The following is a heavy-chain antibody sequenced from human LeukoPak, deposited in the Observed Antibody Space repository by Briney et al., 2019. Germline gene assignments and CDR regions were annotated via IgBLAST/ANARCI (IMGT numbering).Heavy chain of an antibody. Sequence: SETLSLTCTVSGGSISSSSYYWGWIRQPPGKGLEWIGSIYYSGSTYYNPSLKSRVTISVDTPKNQFSLKLSSVTAADTAVYYCARDHVTIFRLLDFWSYWFDPWGQGTLVTVSS. V-gene: IGHV4-39*07. CDR3: ARDHVTIFRLLDFWSYWFDP. D-gene: IGHD3-3*01. CDR1: GGSISSSSYY. CDR2: IYYSGST. J-gene: IGHJ5*02.